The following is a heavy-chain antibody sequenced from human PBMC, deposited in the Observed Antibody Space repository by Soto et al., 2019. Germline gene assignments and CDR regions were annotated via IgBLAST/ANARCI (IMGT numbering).Heavy chain of an antibody. D-gene: IGHD5-18*01. Sequence: QLQMQESGPGLVKPSETLSLTCTVSGGSISTSNYYWGWIRQPPGKGPEWIGSIYYSGNTYYNPSLKRRVTISVDTSKNQFSLKLNSVTAADTTVYYCAGETAGTHDAFDIWGQGTMVTVSS. CDR3: AGETAGTHDAFDI. J-gene: IGHJ3*02. CDR2: IYYSGNT. V-gene: IGHV4-39*01. CDR1: GGSISTSNYY.